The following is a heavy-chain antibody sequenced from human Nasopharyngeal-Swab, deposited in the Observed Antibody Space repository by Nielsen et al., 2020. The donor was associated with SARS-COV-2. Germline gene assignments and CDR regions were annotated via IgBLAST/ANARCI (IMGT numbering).Heavy chain of an antibody. Sequence: GESLKISCAASGFTFSSYAMSWVRQAPGKGLEWVSAISGSGGSTYYADSVKGRFTISRDNSKNTLYLQMNSLRAKDTAVYYCAKSAGIVVPAAMLGTIDYWGQGTLVTVSS. CDR1: GFTFSSYA. J-gene: IGHJ4*02. CDR2: ISGSGGST. D-gene: IGHD2-2*01. CDR3: AKSAGIVVPAAMLGTIDY. V-gene: IGHV3-23*01.